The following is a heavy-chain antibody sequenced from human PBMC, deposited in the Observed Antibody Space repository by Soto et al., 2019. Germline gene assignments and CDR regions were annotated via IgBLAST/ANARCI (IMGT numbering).Heavy chain of an antibody. CDR2: IWYDGSNK. CDR3: ARDGPYDSSGLYFDY. D-gene: IGHD3-22*01. J-gene: IGHJ4*02. V-gene: IGHV3-33*01. CDR1: GFTFSSYG. Sequence: PGGSLRLSGAASGFTFSSYGMHWVRQAPGRGLEWVAVIWYDGSNKYHADSVKGRFTISRDNSKNTLYLQMNSLRAEDTAVYYCARDGPYDSSGLYFDYWGQGTLVTVSS.